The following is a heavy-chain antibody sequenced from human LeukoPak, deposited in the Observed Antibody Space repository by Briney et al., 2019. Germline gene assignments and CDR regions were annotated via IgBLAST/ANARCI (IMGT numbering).Heavy chain of an antibody. CDR2: IYHSGNT. Sequence: PSETLSLTCAVYGGSFSGYYWSWIRQPPGKGLEWIGSIYHSGNTYYNPSLKSRVTISVDTSKNQFSLKLNSVTAADTAVYYCARAGYGDSDFDYWGQGTLVTVSS. J-gene: IGHJ4*02. CDR1: GGSFSGYY. V-gene: IGHV4-34*01. D-gene: IGHD4-17*01. CDR3: ARAGYGDSDFDY.